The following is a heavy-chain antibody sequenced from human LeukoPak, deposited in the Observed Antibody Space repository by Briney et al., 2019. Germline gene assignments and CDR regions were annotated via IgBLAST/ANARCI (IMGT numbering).Heavy chain of an antibody. Sequence: GGSLRLSCAASEFTVSSNYMSWVRQAPGKGLEWVSVIYSGGSTYYADSVKGRFTISRGNSKNTLYLQMNSLRAEDTAVYYCARLSPVYSEIDYWGQGTLVTVSS. CDR3: ARLSPVYSEIDY. J-gene: IGHJ4*02. D-gene: IGHD2-15*01. CDR2: IYSGGST. V-gene: IGHV3-53*01. CDR1: EFTVSSNY.